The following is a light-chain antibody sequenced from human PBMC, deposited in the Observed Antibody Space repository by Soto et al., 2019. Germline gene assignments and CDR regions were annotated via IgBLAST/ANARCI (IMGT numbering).Light chain of an antibody. J-gene: IGKJ5*01. CDR3: QQYDIWPPIT. CDR2: GAS. Sequence: EIVMTQSPATLSVSPGERVILSCRATQSVRTNLAWYQQKPGQAPRLLIYGASTRATGIPARFSGGESETDFTLTISSLQSEDFAVYYCQQYDIWPPITFGQGTRLEIK. CDR1: QSVRTN. V-gene: IGKV3-15*01.